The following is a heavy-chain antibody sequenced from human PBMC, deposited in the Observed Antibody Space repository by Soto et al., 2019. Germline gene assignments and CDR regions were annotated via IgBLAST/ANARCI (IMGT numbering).Heavy chain of an antibody. D-gene: IGHD1-7*01. J-gene: IGHJ6*03. CDR1: GGTFSSYT. CDR3: ARAVTGTTGYYYYYYMDV. V-gene: IGHV1-69*02. Sequence: SVKVSCKASGGTFSSYTISWVRQAPGQGLEWMGRIIPILGIANYAQKLQGRVTITADKSTSTAYMELSSLRSEDTAVYYCARAVTGTTGYYYYYYMDVWGKGTTVTVS. CDR2: IIPILGIA.